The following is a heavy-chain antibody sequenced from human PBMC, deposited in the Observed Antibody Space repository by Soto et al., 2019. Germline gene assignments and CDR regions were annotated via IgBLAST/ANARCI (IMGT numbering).Heavy chain of an antibody. J-gene: IGHJ6*02. D-gene: IGHD3-3*01. V-gene: IGHV3-15*07. CDR3: TTRITIRDYYGMDV. CDR2: IKSKTDGGTT. CDR1: GFTFSNAW. Sequence: GGSLRLSCAASGFTFSNAWMNWVRQAPGKGLEWVGRIKSKTDGGTTDYAAPVKGRFTISRDDSKNTLYLQMNSLKTENTAVYYCTTRITIRDYYGMDVWGQGTTVTVSS.